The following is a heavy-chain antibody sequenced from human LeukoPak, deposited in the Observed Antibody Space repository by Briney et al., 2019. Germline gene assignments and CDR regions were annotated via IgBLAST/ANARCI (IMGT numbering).Heavy chain of an antibody. CDR3: ARGLEAAGATDY. V-gene: IGHV1-46*01. CDR2: INPSGGST. J-gene: IGHJ4*02. Sequence: ASVKVSCKASGYTFTIYYMHWVRQAPGQGLEWMGIINPSGGSTSYAQKFQGTVTMTRDTSTSTVYMELSSLRSEDTAVYYCARGLEAAGATDYWGQGTLVTVSS. CDR1: GYTFTIYY. D-gene: IGHD1-26*01.